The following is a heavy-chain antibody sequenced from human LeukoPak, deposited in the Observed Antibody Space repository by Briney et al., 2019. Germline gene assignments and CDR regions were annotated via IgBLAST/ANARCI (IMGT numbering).Heavy chain of an antibody. CDR2: IIPIFGTA. CDR3: ARGDIVVVVAAHYYFDY. V-gene: IGHV1-69*13. Sequence: SVKVSCKASGGTFSSYAISWVRQAPGQGLEWMGGIIPIFGTANYAQKFQGRVTITADESTSTAYMELSSLRSEDTAVYYCARGDIVVVVAAHYYFDYWGQGTLVTVSS. D-gene: IGHD2-15*01. J-gene: IGHJ4*02. CDR1: GGTFSSYA.